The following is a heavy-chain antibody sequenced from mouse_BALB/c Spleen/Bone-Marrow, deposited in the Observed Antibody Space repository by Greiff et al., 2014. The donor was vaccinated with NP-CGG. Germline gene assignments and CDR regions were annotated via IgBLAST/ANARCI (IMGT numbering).Heavy chain of an antibody. D-gene: IGHD1-1*01. J-gene: IGHJ1*01. V-gene: IGHV14-3*02. Sequence: VQLQQSGAELVKPGASVKLSCTASGFNIKDTYMHWVKQRPEQGLEWIGRIDPANGNTKYDPKFQGKATITADTSSNTAYPQLSSLTSEDTAVYYCATMTTDWYFDVWGAGTTVTVSS. CDR3: ATMTTDWYFDV. CDR2: IDPANGNT. CDR1: GFNIKDTY.